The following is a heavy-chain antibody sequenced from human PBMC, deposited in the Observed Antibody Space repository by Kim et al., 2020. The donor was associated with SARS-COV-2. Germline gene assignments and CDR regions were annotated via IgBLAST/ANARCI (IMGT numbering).Heavy chain of an antibody. Sequence: SETLSLTCTVSGGSISSGSYYWSWIRQPAGKGLEWIGRIYTSGSTNYNPSLKSRVTISVDTSKNQFSLKLSSVTAADTAVYYCARDAKGYCSSTSCSTPGMDVWGQGTTVTVSS. CDR3: ARDAKGYCSSTSCSTPGMDV. J-gene: IGHJ6*02. CDR2: IYTSGST. D-gene: IGHD2-2*01. CDR1: GGSISSGSYY. V-gene: IGHV4-61*02.